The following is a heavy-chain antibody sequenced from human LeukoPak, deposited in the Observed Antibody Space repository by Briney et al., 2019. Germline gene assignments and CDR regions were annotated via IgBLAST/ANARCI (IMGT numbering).Heavy chain of an antibody. J-gene: IGHJ4*02. Sequence: ASVKVSCKASGYTFTSYGISWVRQAPGQGLEWMGWISAYNGNTNYAQKLQGRVTMTTDTSTSTAYMELRSLRSDDTAVYYCARELWGSTFDIYFDYWGQGTLVTVSS. CDR1: GYTFTSYG. CDR2: ISAYNGNT. V-gene: IGHV1-18*01. D-gene: IGHD2-21*01. CDR3: ARELWGSTFDIYFDY.